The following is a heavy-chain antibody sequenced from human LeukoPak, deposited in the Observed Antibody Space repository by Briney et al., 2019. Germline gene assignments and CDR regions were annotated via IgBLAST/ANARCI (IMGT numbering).Heavy chain of an antibody. D-gene: IGHD3-22*01. CDR3: ARETEDSSGYSHFDY. Sequence: SETLSLTCTVSGGSISSYYWSWIRQPPGKGLEWIGYIYTSGSTNYNPSLKSRVTISVDTSKNQFSLKLSSVTAADTAVYYCARETEDSSGYSHFDYWGQGTLVTVSS. CDR2: IYTSGST. V-gene: IGHV4-4*09. J-gene: IGHJ4*02. CDR1: GGSISSYY.